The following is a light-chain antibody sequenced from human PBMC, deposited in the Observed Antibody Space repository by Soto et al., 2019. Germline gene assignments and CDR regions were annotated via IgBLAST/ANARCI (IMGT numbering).Light chain of an antibody. CDR3: CSDAGSPYV. J-gene: IGLJ1*01. CDR2: EVS. CDR1: SSDVGGYNY. Sequence: QSALTQPRSVSGSPGQSVTISCTGTSSDVGGYNYVSWYQQYPGKAPKLMIYEVSKRPSRVPDRFSGSKFGNTASLTISGVQAEDEADYYGCSDAGSPYVFGTGTKLTVL. V-gene: IGLV2-11*01.